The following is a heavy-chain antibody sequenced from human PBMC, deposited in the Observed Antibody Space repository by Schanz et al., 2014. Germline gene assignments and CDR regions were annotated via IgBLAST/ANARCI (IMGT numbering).Heavy chain of an antibody. CDR2: ISYHGSER. CDR1: GFTFADYY. CDR3: AKDRGGDYEVSYYYGMDV. Sequence: QVQLLESGGGLFKPGGSLRLSCAGSGFTFADYYMTWIRQAPGKGLEWVAVISYHGSERYYADSVKGRFTISRDNSNNTLSLQMNSLRNEDTAVYYCAKDRGGDYEVSYYYGMDVWGQGTTVTVSS. J-gene: IGHJ6*02. D-gene: IGHD4-17*01. V-gene: IGHV3-30*18.